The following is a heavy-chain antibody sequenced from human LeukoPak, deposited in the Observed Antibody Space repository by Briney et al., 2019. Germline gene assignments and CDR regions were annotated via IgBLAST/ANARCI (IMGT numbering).Heavy chain of an antibody. J-gene: IGHJ2*01. CDR2: IYYSGST. CDR3: ASDMVRGVIMDWYFDL. CDR1: GGSISSSSYY. D-gene: IGHD3-10*01. Sequence: SETLSLTCTVSGGSISSSSYYWGWIRQPPGKGLEWIGSIYYSGSTYYSPSLKSRVTISVDTSKNQFSLKLSSVTAADTAVYYCASDMVRGVIMDWYFDLWGRGTLVAVSS. V-gene: IGHV4-39*01.